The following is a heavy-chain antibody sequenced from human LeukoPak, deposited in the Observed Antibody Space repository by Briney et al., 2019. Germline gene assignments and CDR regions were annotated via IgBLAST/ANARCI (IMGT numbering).Heavy chain of an antibody. CDR2: ISSSSSTI. CDR3: ARDETSNYYYYYMDV. V-gene: IGHV3-11*04. J-gene: IGHJ6*03. Sequence: PGGSLRLSCAASGFTFSDYYMSWIRQAPGKGLEWVSYISSSSSTIYYADSVKGRFTISRDNAKNSLYLQMNSLRAEDTAVYYCARDETSNYYYYYMDVWGKGTTVTVSS. CDR1: GFTFSDYY.